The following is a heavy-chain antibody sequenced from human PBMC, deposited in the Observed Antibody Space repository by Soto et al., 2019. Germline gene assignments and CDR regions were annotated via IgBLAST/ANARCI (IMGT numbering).Heavy chain of an antibody. CDR3: ARDLGQLRRGYFQH. CDR2: ISYDGSNK. Sequence: QVQLVESGGGVVQPGRSLRLSCAASGFTFSSYAMHWVRQAPGKGLEWVAVISYDGSNKYYADSVKGRFTISRDNSKNPLYLQMNSLRAEDTAVYYCARDLGQLRRGYFQHWGQGTLVTVSS. V-gene: IGHV3-30-3*01. CDR1: GFTFSSYA. J-gene: IGHJ1*01. D-gene: IGHD6-13*01.